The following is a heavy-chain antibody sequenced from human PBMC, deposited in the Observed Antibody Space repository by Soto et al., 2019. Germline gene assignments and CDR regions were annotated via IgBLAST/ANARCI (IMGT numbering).Heavy chain of an antibody. CDR2: IYPGDSDT. D-gene: IGHD3-10*01. CDR3: ARHGPLNYYGSGSYYNEMDY. Sequence: GESLKISCKGSGYSFTSYWIGWVRQMPGKGLDWMGIIYPGDSDTRYSPSFQGQVTISADKSISTAYLQWSSLKASDTAMYYCARHGPLNYYGSGSYYNEMDYWGQGTLVTV. V-gene: IGHV5-51*01. J-gene: IGHJ4*02. CDR1: GYSFTSYW.